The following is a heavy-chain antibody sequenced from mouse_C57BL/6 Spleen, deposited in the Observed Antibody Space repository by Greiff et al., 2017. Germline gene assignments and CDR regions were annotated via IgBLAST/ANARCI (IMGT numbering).Heavy chain of an antibody. Sequence: VQLQQSGPGLVKPSQSLSLTCSVTGYSITSGYYWNWIRQFPGNKLEWMGYISYDGSNNYNPSLKNRISITRDTSKNQFFLKLNSVTTEDTATYYCARDSTTGTGAMDYWGQGTSVTVSS. J-gene: IGHJ4*01. V-gene: IGHV3-6*01. CDR2: ISYDGSN. D-gene: IGHD4-1*02. CDR1: GYSITSGYY. CDR3: ARDSTTGTGAMDY.